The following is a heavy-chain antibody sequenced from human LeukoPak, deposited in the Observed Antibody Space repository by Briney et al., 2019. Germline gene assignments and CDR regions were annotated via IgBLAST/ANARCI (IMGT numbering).Heavy chain of an antibody. Sequence: GGSLRLSCTVSGFTFDDYAMHWVRHTPGKGLEWVAGITWNRDNIGYGDSVRGRFIISRDNVKNVLYLQLNSLRPEDTALYYCAKDLSSAITSALVLDVWGQGTTV. CDR3: AKDLSSAITSALVLDV. V-gene: IGHV3-9*01. CDR1: GFTFDDYA. J-gene: IGHJ6*02. D-gene: IGHD3-22*01. CDR2: ITWNRDNI.